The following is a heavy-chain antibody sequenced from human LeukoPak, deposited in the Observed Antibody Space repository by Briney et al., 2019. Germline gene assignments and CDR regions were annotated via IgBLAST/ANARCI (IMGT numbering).Heavy chain of an antibody. D-gene: IGHD3-3*01. CDR1: GGTFSSYA. CDR2: IIPIFGTA. J-gene: IGHJ6*03. Sequence: SVKVSCKASGGTFSSYAISWVRQAPGQGLEWMGGIIPIFGTANYAQKFQGRVTITADESTSTAYMELSSLRSEDTAVYYCASGQPIFGVVIAYYMDVWAKGPRSPSP. CDR3: ASGQPIFGVVIAYYMDV. V-gene: IGHV1-69*13.